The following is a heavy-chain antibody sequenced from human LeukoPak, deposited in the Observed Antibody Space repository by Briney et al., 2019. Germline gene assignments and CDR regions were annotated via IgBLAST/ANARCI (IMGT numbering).Heavy chain of an antibody. Sequence: SETLSLTCAVYGESFSGYYWSWLRQPPGKGLTWIGEINHSGTSNYNPCITSRGTISLETTKRQCSLMLSSVTAADTAVYYCARRVAASIDYWGQGTLVTVSS. J-gene: IGHJ4*02. V-gene: IGHV4-34*01. CDR2: INHSGTS. CDR1: GESFSGYY. D-gene: IGHD6-13*01. CDR3: ARRVAASIDY.